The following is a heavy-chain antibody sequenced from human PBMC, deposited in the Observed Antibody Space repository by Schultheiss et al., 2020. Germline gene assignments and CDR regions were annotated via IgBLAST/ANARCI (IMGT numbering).Heavy chain of an antibody. Sequence: AAVKVSCKASGNTFTSYDINWVRQASGQGLEWMGWINPNSGGTNYAQKFQGGVTINADESTTTACMEVSSLTSEDTAVYYCARDQYSYGEPVDAFDIWGQGTMVTVSS. CDR3: ARDQYSYGEPVDAFDI. CDR2: INPNSGGT. D-gene: IGHD5-18*01. V-gene: IGHV1-8*01. J-gene: IGHJ3*02. CDR1: GNTFTSYD.